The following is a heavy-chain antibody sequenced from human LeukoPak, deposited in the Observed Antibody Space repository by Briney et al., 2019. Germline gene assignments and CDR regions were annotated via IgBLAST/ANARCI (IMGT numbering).Heavy chain of an antibody. CDR2: IYYSGST. V-gene: IGHV4-59*01. D-gene: IGHD6-19*01. CDR3: ARRGYSSGGDWFDP. J-gene: IGHJ5*02. CDR1: GGSISSYY. Sequence: KPSETLSLTCTVSGGSISSYYWCWIRQPPGKGLEWIGYIYYSGSTNYNPSLKSRVTISVDTSKNQFSLKLSSVTAADTAVYYCARRGYSSGGDWFDPWGQGTLVTVSS.